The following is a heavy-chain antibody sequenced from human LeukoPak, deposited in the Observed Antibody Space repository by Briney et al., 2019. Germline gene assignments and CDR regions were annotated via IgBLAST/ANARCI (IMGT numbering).Heavy chain of an antibody. J-gene: IGHJ3*02. CDR3: ASSLDGEAFDI. CDR1: GGTFSSYA. Sequence: SVKVSCTASGGTFSSYAISWVRQAPGQGLEWMGGIIPIFGTANYAQKFQGRVTITTDESTSTAYMELSSLRSEDTAVYYCASSLDGEAFDIWGQGTMVTVSS. V-gene: IGHV1-69*05. CDR2: IIPIFGTA. D-gene: IGHD3-10*01.